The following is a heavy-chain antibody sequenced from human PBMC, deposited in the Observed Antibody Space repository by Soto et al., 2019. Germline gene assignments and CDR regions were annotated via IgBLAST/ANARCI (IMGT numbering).Heavy chain of an antibody. J-gene: IGHJ6*02. CDR3: AKYNWNYGQYYGMDV. CDR2: MNPNSGNT. CDR1: GYTFTSYD. V-gene: IGHV1-8*01. Sequence: QVQLVQSGAEVKKPGASVKVSCKASGYTFTSYDINWVRQATGQGLEWMGWMNPNSGNTGYAQKFQGRVTMSRNTSISTAYMELSSLTSEETAVYYCAKYNWNYGQYYGMDVWGQGTTVTVSS. D-gene: IGHD1-7*01.